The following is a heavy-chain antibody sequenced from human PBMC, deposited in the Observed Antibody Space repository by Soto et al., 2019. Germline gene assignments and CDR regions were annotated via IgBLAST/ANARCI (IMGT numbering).Heavy chain of an antibody. V-gene: IGHV1-18*01. J-gene: IGHJ3*01. CDR3: ARGGHDSSADALDF. CDR1: SYTFTSFG. D-gene: IGHD3-22*01. CDR2: ISAYNGNT. Sequence: QVQLVQSGAEVKKPGASVKVSCKASSYTFTSFGIIWVRRAPGQGLEWMGWISAYNGNTNYAQRVQGRVTMSTDTSTSTAYMELRSLRSDDTAVYYCARGGHDSSADALDFWGQGTMVTVSS.